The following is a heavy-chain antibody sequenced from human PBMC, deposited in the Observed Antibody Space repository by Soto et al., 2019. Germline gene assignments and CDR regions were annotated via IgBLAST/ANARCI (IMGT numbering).Heavy chain of an antibody. D-gene: IGHD6-19*01. J-gene: IGHJ4*02. CDR3: ARDVVAGTDYFDY. CDR1: GYTFPSYG. V-gene: IGHV1-18*04. Sequence: ASVKVSFKASGYTFPSYGISWLRQAPGQGLEWMGWISAYNGNTNYAQKLQGRVTMTTDTSTSTAYMELRSLRSDDTAVYYCARDVVAGTDYFDYWGQGTLVTVSS. CDR2: ISAYNGNT.